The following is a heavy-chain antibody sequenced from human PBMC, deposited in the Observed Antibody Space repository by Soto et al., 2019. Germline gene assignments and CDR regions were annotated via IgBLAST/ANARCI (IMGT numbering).Heavy chain of an antibody. CDR1: GFTVSRND. D-gene: IGHD4-17*01. CDR3: ARDYGGSVRFYY. J-gene: IGHJ4*02. V-gene: IGHV3-66*01. CDR2: IYTGGST. Sequence: EVQLVESGGGLVQPGGSLRLACADSGFTVSRNDMSWVRQAQGKGLEWVSVIYTGGSTYYADSVKCRFTISRDNSPNTLYLQLTSLRAEDTAVYYCARDYGGSVRFYYWGQGTLVTVSA.